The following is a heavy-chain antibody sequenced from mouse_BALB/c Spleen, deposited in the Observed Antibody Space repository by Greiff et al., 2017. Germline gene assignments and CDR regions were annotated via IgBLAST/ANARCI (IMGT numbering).Heavy chain of an antibody. D-gene: IGHD2-4*01. CDR1: GFTFSDYY. CDR3: ARNYDSDYFDY. V-gene: IGHV5-4*02. J-gene: IGHJ2*01. CDR2: ISDGGSYT. Sequence: EVKLEESGGGLVKPGGSLKLSCAASGFTFSDYYMYWVRQTPEKRLEWVATISDGGSYTYYPDSVKGRFTISRDNAKNNLYLQMSSLKSEDTAMYYCARNYDSDYFDYWGQGTTLTVSS.